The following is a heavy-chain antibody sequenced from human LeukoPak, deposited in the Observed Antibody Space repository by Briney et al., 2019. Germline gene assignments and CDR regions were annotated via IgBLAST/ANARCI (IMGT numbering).Heavy chain of an antibody. Sequence: PGGSLRLSCAVSGFTFSSFAMSWVRQAPGTGLEWVSAVSVSADSTYYPDPVKGRFTISRDNSKNTLYLQMNILRAEDTALYYCAKGSPLQCLRFYYWGQGTLVTVSS. CDR2: VSVSADST. J-gene: IGHJ4*02. V-gene: IGHV3-23*01. D-gene: IGHD5/OR15-5a*01. CDR3: AKGSPLQCLRFYY. CDR1: GFTFSSFA.